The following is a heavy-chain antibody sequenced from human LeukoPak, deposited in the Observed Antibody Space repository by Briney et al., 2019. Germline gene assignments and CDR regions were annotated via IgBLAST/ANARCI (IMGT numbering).Heavy chain of an antibody. CDR2: INSDGSST. V-gene: IGHV3-74*01. CDR3: AKDRSGNYYAPY. D-gene: IGHD3-10*01. J-gene: IGHJ4*02. CDR1: GFTFSSYW. Sequence: GSLRLSCAASGFTFSSYWMHWVRQAPGKGLVWVSRINSDGSSTSYADSVKGRFTISRDNAKNTLYLQMNSLRAEDTAVYYCAKDRSGNYYAPYWGQGTLVTVSS.